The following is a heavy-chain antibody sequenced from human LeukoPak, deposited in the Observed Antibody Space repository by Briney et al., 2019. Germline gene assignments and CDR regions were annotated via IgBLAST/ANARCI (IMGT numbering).Heavy chain of an antibody. CDR2: IYYSRST. J-gene: IGHJ5*02. Sequence: PSETLSLTCTVSGGSISGYYWSWIRQPPGKGLEWIGYIYYSRSTLHNPSLRSRVTISVDMSKNQFSLTLNSVTAADTAVYFCARHPDVGVLRDGFDLWGQGTLVTVSS. V-gene: IGHV4-59*08. CDR1: GGSISGYY. D-gene: IGHD3-10*01. CDR3: ARHPDVGVLRDGFDL.